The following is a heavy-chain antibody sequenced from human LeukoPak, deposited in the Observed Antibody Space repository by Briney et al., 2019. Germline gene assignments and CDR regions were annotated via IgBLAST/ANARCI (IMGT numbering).Heavy chain of an antibody. J-gene: IGHJ4*02. V-gene: IGHV3-15*01. CDR2: IKSKTHGGTT. CDR1: GLTFSNAW. D-gene: IGHD4-17*01. CDR3: ATALGDYLGPDY. Sequence: GGSLRLSCAASGLTFSNAWMKWVCQAPGKGLEWVGRIKSKTHGGTTDYAAPVKGRFIISRGDSKSTLYLQMDSLKSEDTALYYCATALGDYLGPDYWGQGTLVTVSS.